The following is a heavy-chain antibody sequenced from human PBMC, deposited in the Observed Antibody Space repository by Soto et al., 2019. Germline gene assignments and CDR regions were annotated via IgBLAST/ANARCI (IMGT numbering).Heavy chain of an antibody. CDR1: GYTFTGYY. CDR3: ASRSRGYSGYDLAPLDY. Sequence: ASVKVSCKASGYTFTGYYMHWVLQAPGQGLEWMGWINPNSGGTNYAQKFQGRVTMTRDTSISTAYMELSRLRSDDTAVYYCASRSRGYSGYDLAPLDYWGQGTLVTVSS. D-gene: IGHD5-12*01. V-gene: IGHV1-2*02. J-gene: IGHJ4*02. CDR2: INPNSGGT.